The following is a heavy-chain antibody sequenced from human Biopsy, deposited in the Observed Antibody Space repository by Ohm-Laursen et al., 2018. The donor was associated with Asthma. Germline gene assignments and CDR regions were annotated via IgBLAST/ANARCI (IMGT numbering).Heavy chain of an antibody. J-gene: IGHJ4*02. CDR2: INPSGAGT. CDR1: GFSFDSYF. D-gene: IGHD2-8*01. V-gene: IGHV1-46*02. CDR3: ARARETTNYGDSDFDI. Sequence: GSVKVSCKASGFSFDSYFMHWVRQAPGQGLEWMGIINPSGAGTRYAEKFKGRLIVSRDASTSTAFMELRSLRSDDTAIYFCARARETTNYGDSDFDIWGQGTLITVSS.